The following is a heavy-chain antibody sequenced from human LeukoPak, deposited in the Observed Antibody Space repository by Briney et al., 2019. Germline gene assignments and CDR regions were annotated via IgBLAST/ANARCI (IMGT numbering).Heavy chain of an antibody. J-gene: IGHJ5*02. CDR3: AKDYRAHPLRPNWFDP. V-gene: IGHV1-18*01. CDR1: GYTFTNFG. CDR2: ISGYNGNT. Sequence: ASVKVSCKASGYTFTNFGISWVRQAPGQGLEWMGWISGYNGNTNYAQKLQGRVTMTTDTSTSTAYMDLRSLRSDDTAVYYCAKDYRAHPLRPNWFDPWGQGTLVTVSS. D-gene: IGHD1-26*01.